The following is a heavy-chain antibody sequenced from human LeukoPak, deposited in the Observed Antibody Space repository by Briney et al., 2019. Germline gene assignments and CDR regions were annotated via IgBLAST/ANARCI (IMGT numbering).Heavy chain of an antibody. CDR1: GGSISSSIYY. CDR2: INHSGST. CDR3: AREGVGGYSYGYIKGYYYYYMDV. Sequence: SETLSLTCTVSGGSISSSIYYWGWIRQPPGKGLEWIGEINHSGSTNYNPSLKSRVTISVDTSKNQFSLKLSSVTAADTAVYYCAREGVGGYSYGYIKGYYYYYMDVWGKGTTVTVSS. J-gene: IGHJ6*03. V-gene: IGHV4-39*07. D-gene: IGHD5-18*01.